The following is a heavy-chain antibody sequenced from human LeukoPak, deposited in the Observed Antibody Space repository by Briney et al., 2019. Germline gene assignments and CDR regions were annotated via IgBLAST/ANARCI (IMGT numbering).Heavy chain of an antibody. Sequence: PSETLSLTCAVYGGSFSGYYWSWIRQPPGKGLEWIGEINHSGSTNYNPSLKSRVTISVDTSKNQFSLKLSSVTAADTAVYYCARVLDIVVVVAASPGLIDIWGQGTMVTVSS. CDR3: ARVLDIVVVVAASPGLIDI. V-gene: IGHV4-34*01. CDR1: GGSFSGYY. CDR2: INHSGST. D-gene: IGHD2-15*01. J-gene: IGHJ3*02.